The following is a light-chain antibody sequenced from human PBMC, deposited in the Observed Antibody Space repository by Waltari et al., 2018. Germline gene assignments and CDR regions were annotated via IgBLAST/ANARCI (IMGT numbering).Light chain of an antibody. J-gene: IGLJ1*01. V-gene: IGLV1-40*01. CDR1: SSNIGARYD. CDR3: QSYDIGLSGPYV. Sequence: QSVLAQPPSVSGAPGQRVTISCSGSSSNIGARYDVHWYQQFPGSAPKLFVHVNNNRPSGFLYRFSVSSSGTSASLAITGLQAEDEADYYCQSYDIGLSGPYVFGTGTKVTVL. CDR2: VNN.